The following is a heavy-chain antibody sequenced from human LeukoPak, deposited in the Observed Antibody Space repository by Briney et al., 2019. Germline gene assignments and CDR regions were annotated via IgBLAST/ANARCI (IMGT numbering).Heavy chain of an antibody. Sequence: KPSETLSLTCTVSGGSISSYYWSWLRQPAGKGLEWIGRIYTSGSTNYNPSLKSRVTISLDTSKSQFSLTLSSVTAADTAVYYCAREQRDTAMSRGLDYWGQGTLVTVSS. D-gene: IGHD5-18*01. CDR1: GGSISSYY. J-gene: IGHJ4*02. CDR2: IYTSGST. V-gene: IGHV4-4*07. CDR3: AREQRDTAMSRGLDY.